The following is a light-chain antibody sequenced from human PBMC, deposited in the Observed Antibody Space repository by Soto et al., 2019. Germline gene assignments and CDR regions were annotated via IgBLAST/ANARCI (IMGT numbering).Light chain of an antibody. CDR2: DVS. V-gene: IGLV2-14*01. CDR3: CSYTTRTTYV. Sequence: QSALTQPPSLSGSPGQSITISCTGTSSDVGGYTSVSWYQQHPGKAPKLIIYDVSNRPLGVPDRFFGSKSGNTASLTISGLQAEDEADYYCCSYTTRTTYVFGTGTKVTVL. J-gene: IGLJ1*01. CDR1: SSDVGGYTS.